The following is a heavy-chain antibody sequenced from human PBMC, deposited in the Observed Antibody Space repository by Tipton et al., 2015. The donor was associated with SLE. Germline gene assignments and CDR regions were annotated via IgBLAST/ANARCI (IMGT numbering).Heavy chain of an antibody. V-gene: IGHV4-34*01. CDR1: GGSFSGYY. Sequence: TLSLTCAVYGGSFSGYYWSWIRQPPGKGLEWIGNIYYRGSTYYNPSLKSRVTIPVDTSKNQFSLKLSSVTAADTAVYYSAVITGTYGDWYFDLWGRGTLVTVSS. D-gene: IGHD1-7*01. CDR2: IYYRGST. CDR3: AVITGTYGDWYFDL. J-gene: IGHJ2*01.